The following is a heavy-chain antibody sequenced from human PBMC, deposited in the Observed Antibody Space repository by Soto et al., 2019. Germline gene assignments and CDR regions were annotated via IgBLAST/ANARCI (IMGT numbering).Heavy chain of an antibody. D-gene: IGHD2-15*01. V-gene: IGHV3-23*01. CDR3: AKYAKSQWYYFDY. J-gene: IGHJ4*02. CDR1: GFTFSSYA. Sequence: PGGSLRLSCAASGFTFSSYAMSWVRQAPGKGLEWVSAISGSGASTYHADSVKGRFTISRDNSNNTLYLQMNSLRAEDTAVYYCAKYAKSQWYYFDYWGQGTLVTVSS. CDR2: ISGSGAST.